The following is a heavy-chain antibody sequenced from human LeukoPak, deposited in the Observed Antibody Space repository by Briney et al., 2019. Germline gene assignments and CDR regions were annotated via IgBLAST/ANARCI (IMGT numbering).Heavy chain of an antibody. J-gene: IGHJ4*02. V-gene: IGHV3-74*01. CDR2: INSDGSST. D-gene: IGHD1-26*01. CDR3: ARDLLGNSGSYLRHPNGPPFDY. CDR1: GFTFSSYW. Sequence: GGSLRLSCAASGFTFSSYWMHWVRQAPGKGLWVSRINSDGSSTSYADSVKGRFTISRDNAKNTLYLQMNSQSAEDTAVYYCARDLLGNSGSYLRHPNGPPFDYWGQGTLVTVSS.